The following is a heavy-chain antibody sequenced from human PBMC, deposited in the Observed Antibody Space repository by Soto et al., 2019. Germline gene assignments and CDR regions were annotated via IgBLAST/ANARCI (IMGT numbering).Heavy chain of an antibody. V-gene: IGHV3-30*03. CDR1: GFTFSSYG. CDR3: ARLYQVDAFDI. Sequence: GGSLRLSCAASGFTFSSYGMHWVRQAPGKGLEWVAVISYDGSNKYYADSVKGRFTISRDNSKNTLYLQMNSLRAEDTAVYYCARLYQVDAFDIWGQGTMVTVSS. D-gene: IGHD2-2*01. CDR2: ISYDGSNK. J-gene: IGHJ3*02.